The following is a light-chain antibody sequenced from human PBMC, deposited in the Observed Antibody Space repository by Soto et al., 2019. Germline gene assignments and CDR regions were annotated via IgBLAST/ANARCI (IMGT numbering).Light chain of an antibody. CDR2: DAS. CDR3: QQYSSSPYT. CDR1: QTISNW. V-gene: IGKV1-5*01. Sequence: DIQMTQSPSTLSASVGDRVTITCRASQTISNWLAWYQQEPGKAPKLLIYDASSLRSGVPSRFSGSGFATDFTLTISSLQPDDFATYYCQQYSSSPYTFGQGTKLEIK. J-gene: IGKJ2*01.